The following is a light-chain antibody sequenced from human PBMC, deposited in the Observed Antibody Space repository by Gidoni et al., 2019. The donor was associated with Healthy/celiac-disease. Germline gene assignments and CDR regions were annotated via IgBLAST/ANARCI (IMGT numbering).Light chain of an antibody. V-gene: IGKV3-15*01. CDR1: QSVSSN. CDR2: GAS. J-gene: IGKJ5*01. Sequence: VMTPSPATLSVSPGERATLSCRARQSVSSNLAWYQQKPGQAPRLLIYGASTRATGIPARFSGSGSGTEFTLTISSLQSEDFAVYYCQQYNNWPPGFXQXTRLEIK. CDR3: QQYNNWPPG.